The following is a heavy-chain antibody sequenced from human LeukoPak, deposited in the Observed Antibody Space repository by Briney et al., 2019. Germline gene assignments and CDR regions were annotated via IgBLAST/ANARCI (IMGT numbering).Heavy chain of an antibody. D-gene: IGHD3-16*02. CDR1: GYTFTSYS. CDR3: ARSLGSITFDS. CDR2: INVGNGNT. Sequence: ASVKVSCKASGYTFTSYSIHWVRQATGQRLEWMGWINVGNGNTRYSQNFQGRVTITRDTSASTAYMELSSLRSEDMAVYYCARSLGSITFDSWGQGTLVTVSS. J-gene: IGHJ4*02. V-gene: IGHV1-3*03.